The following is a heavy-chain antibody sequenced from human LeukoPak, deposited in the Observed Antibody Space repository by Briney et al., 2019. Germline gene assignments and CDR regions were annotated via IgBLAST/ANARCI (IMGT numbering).Heavy chain of an antibody. CDR1: GFTFSSFA. J-gene: IGHJ4*02. Sequence: GGSLRLSCAASGFTFSSFAMSWIRQAPGKGLEWVSYISSRGSTKYYADSVKGRFTISRDNAKNSLYLQMNSLRAEDTAVYYCARGRYDSSGFQLYDYWGQGTLVTVSS. CDR2: ISSRGSTK. CDR3: ARGRYDSSGFQLYDY. V-gene: IGHV3-11*01. D-gene: IGHD3-22*01.